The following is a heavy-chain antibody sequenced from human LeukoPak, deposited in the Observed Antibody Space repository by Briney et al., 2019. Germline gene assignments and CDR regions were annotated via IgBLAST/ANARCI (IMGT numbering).Heavy chain of an antibody. J-gene: IGHJ4*02. CDR2: ISGSGDKT. CDR3: ATGIERY. CDR1: GFTFSSSG. V-gene: IGHV3-23*01. D-gene: IGHD5-24*01. Sequence: GSLRLSCAASGFTFSSSGMSWVRQAPGKGLEWVSAISGSGDKTYYADSVKGRFTISRDNSKNTLYLQMNSLRVEDTAVYYCATGIERYWGQGTLVTVSS.